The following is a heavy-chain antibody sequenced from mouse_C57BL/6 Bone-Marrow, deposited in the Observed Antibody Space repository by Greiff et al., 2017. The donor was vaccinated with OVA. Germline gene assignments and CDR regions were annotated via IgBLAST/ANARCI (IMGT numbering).Heavy chain of an antibody. Sequence: VQLVESGAELARPGASVKLSCKASGYTFTSYGISWVKQRTGQGLEWIGEIYPRSGNTYYNEKFKGKATLTADKSSSTAYMELRSLTSEDSAVYFWARDSDQSSWFAYWGQGTLVTVSA. CDR1: GYTFTSYG. J-gene: IGHJ3*01. CDR2: IYPRSGNT. V-gene: IGHV1-81*01. CDR3: ARDSDQSSWFAY. D-gene: IGHD2-12*01.